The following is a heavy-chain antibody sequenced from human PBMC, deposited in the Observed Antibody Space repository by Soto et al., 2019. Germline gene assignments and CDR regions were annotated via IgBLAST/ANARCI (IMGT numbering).Heavy chain of an antibody. V-gene: IGHV5-51*07. Sequence: RKSSERGRGDQLTRSWSTWAHQMPGKGLEWMGIIYPGDSDTRYSPSFQGQVTISADKSISTAYLQWSSLKASDTAMYYCARSYSSGWPFFDYWGQRPRGTVS. CDR2: IYPGDSDT. D-gene: IGHD6-19*01. J-gene: IGHJ4*02. CDR3: ARSYSSGWPFFDY. CDR1: GDQLTRSW.